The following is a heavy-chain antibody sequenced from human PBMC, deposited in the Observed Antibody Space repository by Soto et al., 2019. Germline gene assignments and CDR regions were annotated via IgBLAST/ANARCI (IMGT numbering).Heavy chain of an antibody. CDR2: ISYDGSNK. CDR3: AKRYSSGWYYFDD. Sequence: QVQLVESGGGVVQPGRSLRLACAASGFTFSSSGMHWVRQAPGKGLEWVAVISYDGSNKYYADSVKGRFTISRDNSKNTLYLQMSSLRAEDTAVYYCAKRYSSGWYYFDDWGKGTLVTVSS. CDR1: GFTFSSSG. V-gene: IGHV3-30*18. D-gene: IGHD6-19*01. J-gene: IGHJ4*02.